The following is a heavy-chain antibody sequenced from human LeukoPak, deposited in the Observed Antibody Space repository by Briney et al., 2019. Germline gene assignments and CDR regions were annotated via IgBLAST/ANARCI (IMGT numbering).Heavy chain of an antibody. CDR1: GGSISSYY. Sequence: SETLSLTCTVSGGSISSYYWSWIRQPPGKGLEWIGYIYYSGSTNYNPSLKSRVTISVDTSKNQFSLKLSSVTAADTAVYYCASLYYGSGSFDYCGQGTLVTVSS. CDR3: ASLYYGSGSFDY. V-gene: IGHV4-59*01. J-gene: IGHJ4*02. D-gene: IGHD3-10*01. CDR2: IYYSGST.